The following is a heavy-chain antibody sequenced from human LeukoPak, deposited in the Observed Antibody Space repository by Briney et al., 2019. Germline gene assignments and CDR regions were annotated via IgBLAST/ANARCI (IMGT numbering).Heavy chain of an antibody. Sequence: PGGSLRLSCSASGFTFSSYAMHWVRQAPGKGLEYVSAISSNGGSTYYADSVKGRFTISRDISKNTLYLQMNSLRAEDTAVYYCARGPTVQEDLDYWGQGTLVTVSS. J-gene: IGHJ4*02. V-gene: IGHV3-64*04. CDR1: GFTFSSYA. CDR3: ARGPTVQEDLDY. CDR2: ISSNGGST.